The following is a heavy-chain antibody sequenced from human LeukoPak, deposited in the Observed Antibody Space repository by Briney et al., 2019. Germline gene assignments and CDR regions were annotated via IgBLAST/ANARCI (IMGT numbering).Heavy chain of an antibody. Sequence: SETLSLTCTVSGGSINIYYWSWIRQPAGKGLEWIGHIYTSGNTNYNPSLKSRVTMSVDTSKNQFSLNLSSVTAADTAVYYCARVTYGSGWRTDYWGQGTLVTVSS. CDR3: ARVTYGSGWRTDY. D-gene: IGHD6-19*01. J-gene: IGHJ4*02. CDR1: GGSINIYY. V-gene: IGHV4-4*07. CDR2: IYTSGNT.